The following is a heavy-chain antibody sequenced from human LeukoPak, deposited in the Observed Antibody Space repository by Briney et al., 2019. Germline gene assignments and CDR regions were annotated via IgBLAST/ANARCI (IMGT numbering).Heavy chain of an antibody. Sequence: GGSLRLSCAASGITFSSSWMTWVRQAPGKGLEWVSTINPGGITTYYADSVKGRFTISRDNSKNTVSLQMDSLRADDTAVYYCAKDRAGTPWADWGQGTLVTVSS. V-gene: IGHV3-23*01. D-gene: IGHD1-1*01. CDR2: INPGGITT. J-gene: IGHJ4*02. CDR3: AKDRAGTPWAD. CDR1: GITFSSSW.